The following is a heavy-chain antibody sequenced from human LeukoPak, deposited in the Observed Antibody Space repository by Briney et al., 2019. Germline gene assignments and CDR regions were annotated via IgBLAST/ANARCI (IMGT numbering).Heavy chain of an antibody. J-gene: IGHJ4*02. V-gene: IGHV3-23*01. Sequence: GGSLRLSCAASGFTFSSYAMSWVRQAPGKGLEWVSAISGSGGSTYYADSVKGRFTISRDNSKNTLYLQMNSLRAEDTAVYYCAKLGTPFYDSSGYYPNHFDYWGQGTLVAVSS. D-gene: IGHD3-22*01. CDR3: AKLGTPFYDSSGYYPNHFDY. CDR1: GFTFSSYA. CDR2: ISGSGGST.